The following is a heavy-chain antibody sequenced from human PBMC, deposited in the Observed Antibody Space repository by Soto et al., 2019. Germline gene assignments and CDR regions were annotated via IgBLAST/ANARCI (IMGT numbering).Heavy chain of an antibody. V-gene: IGHV4-30-2*01. CDR1: GGSISSGGYS. Sequence: SETLSLTCVVSGGSISSGGYSWSWIRQPPGRGLEWIGYIHHSGSTYYNSSLKSRVTISVDRSKNQFSLNLSTVTAADTAVYYCARVISTRPGHNWFDPWGQGTLVTVSS. D-gene: IGHD3-22*01. CDR2: IHHSGST. J-gene: IGHJ5*02. CDR3: ARVISTRPGHNWFDP.